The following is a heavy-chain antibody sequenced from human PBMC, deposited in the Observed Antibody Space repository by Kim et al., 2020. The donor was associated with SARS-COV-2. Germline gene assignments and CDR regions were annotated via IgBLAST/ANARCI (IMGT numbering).Heavy chain of an antibody. CDR3: ARDAGPEYYGMGV. Sequence: YADSLKGRFTISRDNAKNTLYRQMNSQRGEDTAVYYCARDAGPEYYGMGVWGQGTTVTVSS. J-gene: IGHJ6*02. V-gene: IGHV3-53*01.